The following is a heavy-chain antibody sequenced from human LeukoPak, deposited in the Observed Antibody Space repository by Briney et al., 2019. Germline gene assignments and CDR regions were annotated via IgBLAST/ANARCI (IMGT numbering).Heavy chain of an antibody. CDR1: GYTFTGYY. CDR3: ARVVGCRVTKVHFDY. D-gene: IGHD4-17*01. CDR2: INPNSGGT. V-gene: IGHV1-2*02. Sequence: ASVKVSCKASGYTFTGYYMHWVRQAPGQGLEWMGWINPNSGGTNYAQKFQGRVTMTRDTSISTAYMELSRLRSDDTAVYYCARVVGCRVTKVHFDYWGQGTLVTVSS. J-gene: IGHJ4*02.